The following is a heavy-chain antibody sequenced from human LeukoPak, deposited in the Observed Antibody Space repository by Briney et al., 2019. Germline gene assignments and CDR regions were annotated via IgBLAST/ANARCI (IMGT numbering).Heavy chain of an antibody. D-gene: IGHD3-22*01. CDR1: GYTLTELS. J-gene: IGHJ3*02. Sequence: ASVKVSCKVSGYTLTELSMHWVRRAPGKGLEWMGGFDPEDGETIYARKFQGRVTMTEDTSTDTAYMELSSLRSEDTAVYYCATFHDSSGYRNFAFDIWGQGTMVTVSS. CDR2: FDPEDGET. V-gene: IGHV1-24*01. CDR3: ATFHDSSGYRNFAFDI.